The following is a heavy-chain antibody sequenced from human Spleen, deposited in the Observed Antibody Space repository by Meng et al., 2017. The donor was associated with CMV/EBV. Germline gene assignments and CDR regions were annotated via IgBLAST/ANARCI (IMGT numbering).Heavy chain of an antibody. D-gene: IGHD3-22*01. CDR2: IIPIFGTA. J-gene: IGHJ4*02. CDR3: ARGPGRYYYDSSGSSHFDY. CDR1: FSSYA. Sequence: FSSYAISWVRQAPGQGLEWMGGIIPIFGTANYAQKFQGRVTITTDESTSTAYMELRSLRSEDTAVYYCARGPGRYYYDSSGSSHFDYWGQGTLVTVSS. V-gene: IGHV1-69*05.